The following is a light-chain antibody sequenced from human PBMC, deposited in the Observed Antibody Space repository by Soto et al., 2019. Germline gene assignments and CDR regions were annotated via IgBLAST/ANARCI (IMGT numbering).Light chain of an antibody. CDR1: SSDVGRYNY. CDR3: SSYTSTNTVV. Sequence: QSALTQPASVSGSPGQSITISCTGTSSDVGRYNYVSWYQQYAGKAPKLMIYEVTYRPSGVSNRFSASKSDNTASLTISGLQAEDDAHYFCSSYTSTNTVVFGGGTQLTVL. J-gene: IGLJ7*01. V-gene: IGLV2-14*01. CDR2: EVT.